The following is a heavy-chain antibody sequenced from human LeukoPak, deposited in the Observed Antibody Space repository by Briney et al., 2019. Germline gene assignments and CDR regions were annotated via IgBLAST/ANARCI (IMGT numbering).Heavy chain of an antibody. J-gene: IGHJ4*02. CDR1: GFTVSSNY. CDR2: IYSGGST. V-gene: IGHV3-53*05. CDR3: AKSGRGRRFPDY. Sequence: GGSLRLSCAASGFTVSSNYMSWVRQAPGKGLEWVSIIYSGGSTYYADSVKGRFTISRDNSKNTLYLQMNSLRAEDTAVYYCAKSGRGRRFPDYWGQGTLVTVSS. D-gene: IGHD4-17*01.